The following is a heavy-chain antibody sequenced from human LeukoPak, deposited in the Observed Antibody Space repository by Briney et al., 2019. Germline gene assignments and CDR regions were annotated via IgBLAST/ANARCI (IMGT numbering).Heavy chain of an antibody. CDR3: ARGSWVRGGGRY. CDR2: ISRSGSTI. J-gene: IGHJ4*02. CDR1: GCTFSSYE. Sequence: GGSLRLYCAASGCTFSSYEMNWVRQAPGKGRGGVAYISRSGSTIYYPDSVKGRFTISRDNTKNSLYLQMNSLTAEETAVYYCARGSWVRGGGRYWGQGSLVTVSA. D-gene: IGHD3-10*01. V-gene: IGHV3-48*03.